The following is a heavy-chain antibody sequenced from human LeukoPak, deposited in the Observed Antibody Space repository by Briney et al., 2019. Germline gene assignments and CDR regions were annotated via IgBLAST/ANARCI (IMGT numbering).Heavy chain of an antibody. D-gene: IGHD6-6*01. V-gene: IGHV3-48*01. J-gene: IGHJ5*02. CDR1: GFTFSSYA. Sequence: QTGGSLRLSCAASGFTFSSYAMSWVRQAPGKGLEWVSTTSSSSSTIYYADSVKGRFTISRDNAKNSLYLQMNSLRAEDTAVYYCARDALLVDPWGQGTLVTVSS. CDR3: ARDALLVDP. CDR2: TSSSSSTI.